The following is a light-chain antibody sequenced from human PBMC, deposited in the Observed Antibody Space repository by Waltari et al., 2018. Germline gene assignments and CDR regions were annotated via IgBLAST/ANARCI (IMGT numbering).Light chain of an antibody. J-gene: IGKJ2*01. CDR3: QQRSNWPYT. CDR2: DAS. CDR1: QTVRTY. V-gene: IGKV3-11*01. Sequence: RRARQTVRTYLARYQQKPGQAPRLLSVDASSRATGIPAKFSGSGSGTDFTRTVSNLEPEDFAIYYCQQRSNWPYTFGQGTRVEIK.